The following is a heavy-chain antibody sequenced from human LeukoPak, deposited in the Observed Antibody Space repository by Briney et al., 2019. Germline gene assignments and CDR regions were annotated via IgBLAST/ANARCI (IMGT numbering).Heavy chain of an antibody. J-gene: IGHJ3*02. CDR2: INPSGGST. V-gene: IGHV1-46*01. Sequence: ASVKVSCKASGYTFTSYYMHWVRQAPGQGLEWMGIINPSGGSTSYAQKFQGRVTMTRDMSTSTVYMELSSLRSEDTAVYYCARVRAAGTRKDAFDIWGQGTWSPSLQ. CDR1: GYTFTSYY. CDR3: ARVRAAGTRKDAFDI. D-gene: IGHD6-13*01.